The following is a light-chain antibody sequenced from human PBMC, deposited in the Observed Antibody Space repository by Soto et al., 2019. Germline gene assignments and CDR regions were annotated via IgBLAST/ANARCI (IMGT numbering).Light chain of an antibody. V-gene: IGLV2-14*01. J-gene: IGLJ1*01. CDR3: NSYTTSNTPQIV. Sequence: QSVLTQPASVSGSPGQSITISCTGTSSDVGGYNYVSWYQQHPGKAPKFMIYDVSNRPSGVSTRFSGSKSGNTASLTTSGLQAEDEADYYCNSYTTSNTPQIVFGTGTKVTVL. CDR1: SSDVGGYNY. CDR2: DVS.